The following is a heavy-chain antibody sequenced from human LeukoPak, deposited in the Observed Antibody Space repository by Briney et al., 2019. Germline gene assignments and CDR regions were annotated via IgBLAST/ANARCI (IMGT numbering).Heavy chain of an antibody. J-gene: IGHJ4*02. CDR3: AREMRGGTFDY. Sequence: PGGSLRLSCAASGFAFSSYSMNWVRQAPGKGLEWVSSISSSSSYIYYADSVKGRFTISRDNAKNSLYLQMNSLRAEDTAVYYCAREMRGGTFDYWGQGTLLTVSS. V-gene: IGHV3-21*01. CDR2: ISSSSSYI. CDR1: GFAFSSYS. D-gene: IGHD3-10*01.